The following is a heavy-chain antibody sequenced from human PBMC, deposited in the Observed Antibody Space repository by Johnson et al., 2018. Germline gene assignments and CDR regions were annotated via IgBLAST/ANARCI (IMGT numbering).Heavy chain of an antibody. D-gene: IGHD6-19*01. J-gene: IGHJ4*02. V-gene: IGHV5-51*01. CDR2: IYPGDSDT. CDR1: GYIFTSYW. Sequence: EVQLLESGAEVKKPGESLKISCKGSGYIFTSYWIGWVRQMPGKGLEWMGIIYPGDSDTRYSPSFQGQVTISADKSISTAYLQWRSLKAADTAMYYCARHSQAVADFDYWGQGTLVTVSS. CDR3: ARHSQAVADFDY.